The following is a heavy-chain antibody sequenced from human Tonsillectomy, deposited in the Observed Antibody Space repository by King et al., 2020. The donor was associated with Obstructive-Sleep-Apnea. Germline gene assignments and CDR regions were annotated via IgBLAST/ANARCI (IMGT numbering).Heavy chain of an antibody. V-gene: IGHV4-59*08. D-gene: IGHD1-26*01. J-gene: IGHJ3*02. Sequence: VQLQESGPGLVKPSETLSLICTVSGGSISSYYWSWIRQPPGRGLEWVGFIYNSGSTNSNPSLKSQVTISVDTSKTQFSLKLTSVTAADTAMYYWAGHSFGRLVLGATAFDIWGQGTMVTVSS. CDR3: AGHSFGRLVLGATAFDI. CDR1: GGSISSYY. CDR2: IYNSGST.